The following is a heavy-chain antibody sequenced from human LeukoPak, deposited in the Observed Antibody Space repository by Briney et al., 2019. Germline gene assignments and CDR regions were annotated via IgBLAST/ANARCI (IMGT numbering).Heavy chain of an antibody. CDR2: IYSGGST. D-gene: IGHD2-21*01. CDR3: ARDFTTNYSPGAFDI. CDR1: GFTVSSNY. V-gene: IGHV3-66*02. J-gene: IGHJ3*02. Sequence: GGSLRLSCPASGFTVSSNYMSWVRQAPGKGLEWVSVIYSGGSTYYADSVKGRFTISRDNSKNTLYLQMNSLRAEDTAVYYCARDFTTNYSPGAFDIWGQGTMVTVSS.